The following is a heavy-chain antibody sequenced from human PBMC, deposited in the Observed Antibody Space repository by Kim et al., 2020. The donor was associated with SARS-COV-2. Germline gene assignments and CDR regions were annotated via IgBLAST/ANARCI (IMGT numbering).Heavy chain of an antibody. D-gene: IGHD3-10*01. CDR2: ISDSGVNT. CDR3: AKDRGWFGELLLYE. J-gene: IGHJ4*01. Sequence: GGSLRLSCSPSGFTFSSFAMSWVRQAPGKGLEWVASISDSGVNTYYADSVKGRFTISRDNSKNTLYLQMNSLRAEDTAAYYCAKDRGWFGELLLYEWGHGTQVPSSS. CDR1: GFTFSSFA. V-gene: IGHV3-23*01.